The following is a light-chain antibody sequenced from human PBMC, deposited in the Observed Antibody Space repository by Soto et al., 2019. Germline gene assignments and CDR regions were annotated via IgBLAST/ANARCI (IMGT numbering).Light chain of an antibody. V-gene: IGKV2-30*01. J-gene: IGKJ2*01. CDR3: MQGTQWYT. Sequence: DVVMTQSPLSLPVTLGQPASISCKSSQSLVYRDGNTYLSWFHQRPGQSPRRLIYKVSERDSGVPDRFSGSGSGTDFTLKISRVEAEDVGVYFCMQGTQWYTFGQGTKLEIK. CDR2: KVS. CDR1: QSLVYRDGNTY.